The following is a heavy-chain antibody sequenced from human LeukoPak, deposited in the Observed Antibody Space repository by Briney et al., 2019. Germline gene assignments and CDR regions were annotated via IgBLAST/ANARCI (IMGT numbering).Heavy chain of an antibody. CDR1: GFSFGSYG. CDR2: IFGGAGI. V-gene: IGHV3-NL1*01. Sequence: PGGSLRLSCAASGFSFGSYGLSWVRQAPGKGLEWVSVIFGGAGIYYAESVKGRFTISRDNSENTLYLQMNSLRVEDTAVYYCAKVGSGWYGVDYWGQGTLVTVSS. J-gene: IGHJ4*02. D-gene: IGHD6-19*01. CDR3: AKVGSGWYGVDY.